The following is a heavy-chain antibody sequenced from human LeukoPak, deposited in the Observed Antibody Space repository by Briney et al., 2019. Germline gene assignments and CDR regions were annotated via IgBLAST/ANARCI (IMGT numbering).Heavy chain of an antibody. J-gene: IGHJ6*03. CDR1: GGSISSYY. V-gene: IGHV4-59*01. D-gene: IGHD6-19*01. CDR2: IYYSGST. CDR3: ARAPGYSSGWLPYYYYMDV. Sequence: PSETLSLTCTVSGGSISSYYWSWIRQPPGKGLEWIGYIYYSGSTNYNPSLKSRVTISVDTSKNQFSLKLSSVTAADTAVYYCARAPGYSSGWLPYYYYMDVWGKGTTVTISS.